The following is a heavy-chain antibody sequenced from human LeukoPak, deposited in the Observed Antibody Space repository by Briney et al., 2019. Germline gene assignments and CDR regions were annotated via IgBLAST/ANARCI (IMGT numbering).Heavy chain of an antibody. V-gene: IGHV4-39*07. CDR3: ARVDGSCSGGSCPSGNWFDP. J-gene: IGHJ5*02. CDR2: IHYSGST. Sequence: SETLSLTCTVSGGSISSSSHYWGWIRQPPGKGLEWIGSIHYSGSTYYNPSLKSRVTISVDTSKKQFSLKLSSVTAADTAVYYCARVDGSCSGGSCPSGNWFDPWGQGTLVTVSS. CDR1: GGSISSSSHY. D-gene: IGHD2-15*01.